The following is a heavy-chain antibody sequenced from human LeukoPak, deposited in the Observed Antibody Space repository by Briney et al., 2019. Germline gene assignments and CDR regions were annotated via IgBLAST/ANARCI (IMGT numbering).Heavy chain of an antibody. CDR3: ARSSLGATHFDY. J-gene: IGHJ4*02. CDR1: GYSFTSYG. V-gene: IGHV1-18*01. Sequence: ASVKVSCKASGYSFTSYGISWMRQAPGQGLEWMGWISAYNGNTKYAQKVQGRVTMTTDTSTSTVYMELRSLRSDDTAVYYCARSSLGATHFDYWGQGTLVTVSS. D-gene: IGHD1-26*01. CDR2: ISAYNGNT.